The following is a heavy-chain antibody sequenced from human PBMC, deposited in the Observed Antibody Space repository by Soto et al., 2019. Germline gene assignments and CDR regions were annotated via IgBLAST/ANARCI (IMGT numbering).Heavy chain of an antibody. CDR3: ARRYGGNFDY. D-gene: IGHD1-26*01. V-gene: IGHV4-59*12. J-gene: IGHJ4*02. CDR1: GGSINSYY. Sequence: PSETLSLTCTVSGGSINSYYWSWIRQPPGKGLEWIGYIYYSGSTNYNPSLKNRVTISVDTSKNQFSLKLSSVTAADTAVYYCARRYGGNFDYWGQGTLVTVSS. CDR2: IYYSGST.